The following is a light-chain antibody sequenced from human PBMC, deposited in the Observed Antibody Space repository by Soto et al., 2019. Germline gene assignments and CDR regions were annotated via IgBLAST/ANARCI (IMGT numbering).Light chain of an antibody. Sequence: DIQMTQSPSSLSESVGDRVTITCRTSQDIRNYLAWYQQKPGKVPKLLIYAASTLQSGVPSRFSGGGSGTDFSITISRLQPEDVATYYCQKYNSAPHTFGGGTKVEIQ. J-gene: IGKJ4*01. CDR3: QKYNSAPHT. CDR2: AAS. V-gene: IGKV1-27*01. CDR1: QDIRNY.